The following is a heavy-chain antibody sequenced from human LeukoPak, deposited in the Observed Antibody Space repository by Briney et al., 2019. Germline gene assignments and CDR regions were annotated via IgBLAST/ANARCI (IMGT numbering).Heavy chain of an antibody. V-gene: IGHV1-69*06. CDR3: ARDGRPSRLLFDWLLSRSHWFDP. CDR2: IIPIFGTA. CDR1: GGTFSSYA. D-gene: IGHD3-9*01. J-gene: IGHJ5*02. Sequence: GASVKISCKASGGTFSSYAISWVRQAPGQGLEWMGGIIPIFGTANYAQKFQGRVTITADKSTSTAYMELSSLRSEDTAVYYCARDGRPSRLLFDWLLSRSHWFDPWGQGTLVTVSS.